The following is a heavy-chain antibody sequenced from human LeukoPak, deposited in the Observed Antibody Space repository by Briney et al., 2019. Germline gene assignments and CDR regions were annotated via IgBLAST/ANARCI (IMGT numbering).Heavy chain of an antibody. CDR1: GGSISSSTYY. CDR3: ARMLGYCSGGSCYYGWFDP. D-gene: IGHD2-15*01. J-gene: IGHJ5*02. CDR2: ISYSGSP. V-gene: IGHV4-39*01. Sequence: PSETLSLTCTVSGGSISSSTYYWGWIRQPPGKGLEWIGSISYSGSPYDNPSLKSRVTKSVDTSKNQFSLKLSSVTAADTAVYYCARMLGYCSGGSCYYGWFDPWGQGTLVTVSS.